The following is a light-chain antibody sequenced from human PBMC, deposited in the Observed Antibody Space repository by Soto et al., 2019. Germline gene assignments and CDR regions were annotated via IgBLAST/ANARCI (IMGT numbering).Light chain of an antibody. V-gene: IGKV1-5*01. CDR3: QQDNRCPPWT. Sequence: DIQMTESPSTLSASIGDRVTMTCRASESIRTWLAWYQHKPGKAPKFLIYDASSLESGVPSRFSGSGSGTDFTLTSSSRQLVDVSTYYCQQDNRCPPWTFGQGNKG. CDR2: DAS. J-gene: IGKJ1*01. CDR1: ESIRTW.